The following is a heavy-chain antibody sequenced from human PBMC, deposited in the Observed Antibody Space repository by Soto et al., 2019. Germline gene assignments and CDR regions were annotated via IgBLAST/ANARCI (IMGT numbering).Heavy chain of an antibody. CDR3: ARIPRRYYDILTGYPPLYYYYGMDV. D-gene: IGHD3-9*01. V-gene: IGHV2-26*01. Sequence: SVPTLVNPTETLTLTCTVSGFSLSNARMGVSWIRQPPGKALEWLAHIFSNDEKSYSTSLKSRLTISKDTSKSQVVLTMTNMDPVDTATYYCARIPRRYYDILTGYPPLYYYYGMDVWGQGTTVTVSS. CDR1: GFSLSNARMG. CDR2: IFSNDEK. J-gene: IGHJ6*02.